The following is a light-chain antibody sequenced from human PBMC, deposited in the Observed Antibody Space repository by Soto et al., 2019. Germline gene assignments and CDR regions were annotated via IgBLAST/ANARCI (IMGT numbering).Light chain of an antibody. J-gene: IGKJ1*01. CDR1: QTISRW. CDR3: QQYNTFWT. V-gene: IGKV1-5*01. CDR2: DAS. Sequence: DIQLTQTPSTLSASVGDEVTITCRASQTISRWLAWYQQKPGRAPKLLIYDASTLESGVPSRFSGSGSETEFTLTISSLQPDDSATYYCQQYNTFWTFGQGTKVDNK.